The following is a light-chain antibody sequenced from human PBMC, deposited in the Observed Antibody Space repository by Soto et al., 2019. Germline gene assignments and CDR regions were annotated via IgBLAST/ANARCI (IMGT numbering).Light chain of an antibody. V-gene: IGKV3-20*01. CDR1: QSVSSSY. CDR3: QQYGSSPQT. Sequence: EIVLTQSPGTLSLSPGERATLSCRASQSVSSSYLAWYQQKPGQAPRLLLYGASTRATGIPDRFSGSGSGTEFTLTISRLEPEDLAVYYCQQYGSSPQTFGQGTRLEIK. J-gene: IGKJ5*01. CDR2: GAS.